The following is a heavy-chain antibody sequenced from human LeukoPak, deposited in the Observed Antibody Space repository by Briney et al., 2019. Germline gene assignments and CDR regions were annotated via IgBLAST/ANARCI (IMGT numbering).Heavy chain of an antibody. D-gene: IGHD7-27*01. CDR1: GFTVSSNY. V-gene: IGHV3-21*01. Sequence: GGSLRLSCAASGFTVSSNYMSWVRQAPGKGLEWVSSISSNSGYIYYADTVKGRFTISRDNGKNSLFLQMNSLRAGDTAVYYCSRVNWGSLLNYFDYWGQGTLVTLSS. CDR2: ISSNSGYI. CDR3: SRVNWGSLLNYFDY. J-gene: IGHJ4*02.